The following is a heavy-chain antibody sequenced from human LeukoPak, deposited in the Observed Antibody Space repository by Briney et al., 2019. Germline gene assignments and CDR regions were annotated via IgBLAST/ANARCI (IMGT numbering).Heavy chain of an antibody. CDR3: ARAWAPPDY. V-gene: IGHV3-48*04. Sequence: GGSLRLSCEASGFIFSDYNMNWVRQAPGKGLEWLSFIDSSSSTIYYADSVKGRFAISRDNAKNSLFLQMNSLTPEDTAVYYCARAWAPPDYWGQGTLVTVSS. J-gene: IGHJ4*02. CDR1: GFIFSDYN. CDR2: IDSSSSTI. D-gene: IGHD3-16*01.